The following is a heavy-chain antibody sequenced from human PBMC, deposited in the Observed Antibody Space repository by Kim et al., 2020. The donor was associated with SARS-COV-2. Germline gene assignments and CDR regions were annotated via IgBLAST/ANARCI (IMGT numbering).Heavy chain of an antibody. D-gene: IGHD4-17*01. CDR3: ARETVRPHHKYGDYFSYFDY. J-gene: IGHJ4*02. CDR1: GFTVSSNY. CDR2: IYSGGST. Sequence: GGSLRLSCAASGFTVSSNYMSWVRQAPGKGLEWVSVIYSGGSTYYADSVKGRFTISRDNSKNTLYLQMNSLRAEDTAVYYCARETVRPHHKYGDYFSYFDYWGQGTLVTVSS. V-gene: IGHV3-53*01.